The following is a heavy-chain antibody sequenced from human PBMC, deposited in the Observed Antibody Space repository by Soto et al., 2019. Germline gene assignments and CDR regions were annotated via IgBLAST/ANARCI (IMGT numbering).Heavy chain of an antibody. CDR2: IIPIVGTG. D-gene: IGHD2-2*01. V-gene: IGHV1-69*01. CDR1: GGTFSNYA. Sequence: QVQLVQSGAEVRKPGSSVTVSCKASGGTFSNYAISWVRQAPGQGLEWMGGIIPIVGTGSYSQKFQGRVTITADEPTTTAYMEQSSLRFEDTAVYYCARVVILVPTASTHYYCHVDVWGPGTTVTVSS. CDR3: ARVVILVPTASTHYYCHVDV. J-gene: IGHJ6*02.